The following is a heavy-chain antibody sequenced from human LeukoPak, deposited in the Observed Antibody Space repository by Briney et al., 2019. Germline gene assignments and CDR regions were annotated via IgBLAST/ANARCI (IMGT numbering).Heavy chain of an antibody. CDR2: ISSSSNYI. J-gene: IGHJ4*02. Sequence: KTGGSLRLSCAASGFTFSSYSMNWVRQAPGKGLEWVSSISSSSNYIYYADSVKGRFTISRDNSKNTLYLQMNSLRAEDTTVYYCATPSGSSSLGGGFGYWGQGTLVTVSS. V-gene: IGHV3-21*01. CDR3: ATPSGSSSLGGGFGY. CDR1: GFTFSSYS. D-gene: IGHD6-13*01.